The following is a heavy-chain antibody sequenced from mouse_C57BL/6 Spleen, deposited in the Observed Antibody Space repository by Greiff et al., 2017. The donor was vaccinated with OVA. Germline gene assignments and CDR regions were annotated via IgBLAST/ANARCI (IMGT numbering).Heavy chain of an antibody. CDR1: GFTFSNYW. J-gene: IGHJ2*01. CDR2: IRLKSDNFAT. D-gene: IGHD4-1*01. Sequence: EVKLVESGGGLVQPGGSMKLSCVASGFTFSNYWMNWVRQSPEKGLEWVAQIRLKSDNFATHYAESVKGRFTISRDDSKSSVYLQMNNLRAEDTGIYYCTVRLGWEYFDDWGQGTTLTVSS. V-gene: IGHV6-3*01. CDR3: TVRLGWEYFDD.